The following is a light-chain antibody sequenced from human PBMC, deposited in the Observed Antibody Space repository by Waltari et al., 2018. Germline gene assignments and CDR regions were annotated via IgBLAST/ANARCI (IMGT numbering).Light chain of an antibody. CDR1: SSDVSGYNS. CDR3: SSYTSSSLGV. Sequence: QSDLTQPASVSGSPGQSITISCTGTSSDVSGYNSVSWYQQHPGKAPKLMIYEVSNRPSGVSNRFSGSKSGNTASLTISGLQAEDEADYYCSSYTSSSLGVFGGGTKLTVL. CDR2: EVS. V-gene: IGLV2-14*01. J-gene: IGLJ2*01.